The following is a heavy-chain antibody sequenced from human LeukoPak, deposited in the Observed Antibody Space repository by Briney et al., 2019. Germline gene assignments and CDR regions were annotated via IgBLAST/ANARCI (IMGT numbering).Heavy chain of an antibody. Sequence: PGGSLRLSCAASGFSFSDYYMSWIRQTPQEGLEWLSYISSSSDYKNYADSLEGRLNVSRDNAKNSVYLQMNILRAEDTAVYYCARQGLYDSSDFWTFQHWGQGTLVIVSS. CDR2: ISSSSDYK. J-gene: IGHJ1*01. CDR1: GFSFSDYY. V-gene: IGHV3-11*06. D-gene: IGHD3/OR15-3a*01. CDR3: ARQGLYDSSDFWTFQH.